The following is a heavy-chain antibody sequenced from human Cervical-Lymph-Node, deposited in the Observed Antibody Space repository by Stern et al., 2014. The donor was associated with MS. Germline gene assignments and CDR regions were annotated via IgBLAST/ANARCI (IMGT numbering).Heavy chain of an antibody. D-gene: IGHD3-10*01. CDR1: GFTFSSYA. J-gene: IGHJ4*02. Sequence: QVQLGQSGGGVVQPGKSLKLSCAASGFTFSSYAMHWVRQAPGQGLAWVAVISDDGTTKYYAASVKGRFTISRDNSKNTLYVQMSSLRAEDTAVYYCARDPSRFGDNGYLDYWGQGTLVTVSS. CDR3: ARDPSRFGDNGYLDY. CDR2: ISDDGTTK. V-gene: IGHV3-30-3*01.